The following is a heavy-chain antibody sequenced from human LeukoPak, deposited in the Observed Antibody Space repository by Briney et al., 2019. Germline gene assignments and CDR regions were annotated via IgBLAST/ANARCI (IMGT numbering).Heavy chain of an antibody. CDR3: HRSYPYDY. V-gene: IGHV3-15*01. CDR2: IKSKTDGGTT. CDR1: GFTFSNAW. J-gene: IGHJ4*02. Sequence: GGSLRLSCAASGFTFSNAWMTWVRQAPGKGLEWVGRIKSKTDGGTTDYAAPVKGRFTISGDDSKNTLYLQMNSLETEDTGVYFCHRSYPYDYWGQGTLVTVSS. D-gene: IGHD3-16*02.